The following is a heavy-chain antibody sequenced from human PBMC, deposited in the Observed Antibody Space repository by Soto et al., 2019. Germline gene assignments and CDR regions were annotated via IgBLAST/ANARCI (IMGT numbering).Heavy chain of an antibody. CDR3: ARYGSRPLFFLCSIHRKPKCILH. CDR1: GYSFPGYY. D-gene: IGHD1-26*01. Sequence: ASVKVSCKSSGYSFPGYYMHWVRQAPGQGLEWMGWINPNSGGTNYAQKFQGRVTMTRDTSISTAYMELSRLRSDDTAVYYCARYGSRPLFFLCSIHRKPKCILHCGPGPLVTVS. CDR2: INPNSGGT. V-gene: IGHV1-2*02. J-gene: IGHJ4*02.